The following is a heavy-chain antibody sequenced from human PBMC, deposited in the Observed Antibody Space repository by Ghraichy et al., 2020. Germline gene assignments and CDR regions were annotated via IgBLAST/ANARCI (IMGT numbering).Heavy chain of an antibody. Sequence: SETLSLTCTVSGGSISSSSYYWGWIRQPPGKGLEWIGSIYYSGSTYYNPSLKSRVTISVDTSKNQFSLKLSSVTAADTAVYYCASPHNGWSAFDSRGQGTMVTVSS. J-gene: IGHJ3*02. CDR1: GGSISSSSYY. CDR3: ASPHNGWSAFDS. D-gene: IGHD2-15*01. CDR2: IYYSGST. V-gene: IGHV4-39*01.